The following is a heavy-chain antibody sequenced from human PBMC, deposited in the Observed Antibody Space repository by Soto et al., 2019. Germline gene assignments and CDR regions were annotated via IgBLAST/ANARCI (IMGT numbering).Heavy chain of an antibody. J-gene: IGHJ6*03. CDR2: IIPIFGTA. Sequence: QVQLVQSGAEVKKPGSSVKVSCKASGGTFSTYAISWVRQAPGQGLEWMGGIIPIFGTADYAQKFQGRVTITADXPXTXAXXELSSLRSEDTAVYYCARDRPRENYGGNYYYHMDVWGRGTTVTVSS. CDR3: ARDRPRENYGGNYYYHMDV. CDR1: GGTFSTYA. D-gene: IGHD4-17*01. V-gene: IGHV1-69*12.